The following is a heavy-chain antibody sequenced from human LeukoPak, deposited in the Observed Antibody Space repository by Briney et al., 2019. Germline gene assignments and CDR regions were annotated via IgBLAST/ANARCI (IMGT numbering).Heavy chain of an antibody. Sequence: GGSLRLSCAASGFTFSSYGMHWVRQAPGKGLEWVAFIRYDGSNKYYADSVKGRFTISRDNSKNTLYLQMNSLRAEDTAVYYCAKDRNVDTAKVFDYWGQGTLVTASS. CDR2: IRYDGSNK. CDR3: AKDRNVDTAKVFDY. CDR1: GFTFSSYG. V-gene: IGHV3-30*02. J-gene: IGHJ4*02. D-gene: IGHD5-18*01.